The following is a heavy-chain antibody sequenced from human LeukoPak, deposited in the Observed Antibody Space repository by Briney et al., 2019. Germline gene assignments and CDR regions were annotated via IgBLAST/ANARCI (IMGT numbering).Heavy chain of an antibody. J-gene: IGHJ3*02. V-gene: IGHV4-4*07. CDR2: IYTSANT. D-gene: IGHD1-1*01. CDR3: ARDRIWNDAGHDPFDI. Sequence: SETLSLTCNVSGASISSYYWSWIRQPAGKGLEWIGRIYTSANTNYNPSFKSRATISIDRSKNQFSLNLPSVTAADTAVYYCARDRIWNDAGHDPFDIWGRGTVVTVSS. CDR1: GASISSYY.